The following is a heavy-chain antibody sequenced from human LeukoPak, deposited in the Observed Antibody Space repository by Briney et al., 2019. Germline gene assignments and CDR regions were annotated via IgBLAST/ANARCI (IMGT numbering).Heavy chain of an antibody. J-gene: IGHJ4*02. CDR1: GFHFSTYC. CDR3: VRDFRSADY. Sequence: HAGGSLKLSCAASGFHFSTYCMHWVRQAPGKGPMWVSRICPDGTVTNYADSVKARFIISRDNARNTVYLQMNSLRVEDTAVYYCVRDFRSADYWGQGTLVTVSS. CDR2: ICPDGTVT. V-gene: IGHV3-74*01.